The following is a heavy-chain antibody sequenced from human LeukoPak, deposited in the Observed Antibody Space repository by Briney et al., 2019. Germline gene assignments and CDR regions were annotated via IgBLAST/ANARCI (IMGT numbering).Heavy chain of an antibody. CDR3: ARSLLRVDY. V-gene: IGHV4-34*01. CDR1: GGSFSGYY. J-gene: IGHJ4*02. D-gene: IGHD1-26*01. CDR2: INHSGST. Sequence: SETLSLTCAVYGGSFSGYYWSWIRQPPGKGLEWIGEINHSGSTNYNPPLKSRVTISVDTSKNQFSLKLSSVTAADTAVYYCARSLLRVDYWGQGTLVTVSS.